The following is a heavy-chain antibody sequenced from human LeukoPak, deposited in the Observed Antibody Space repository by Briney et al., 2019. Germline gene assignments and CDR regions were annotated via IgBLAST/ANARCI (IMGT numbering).Heavy chain of an antibody. V-gene: IGHV4-34*01. CDR3: ARAPGEIPAASGSSSSSWFDP. J-gene: IGHJ5*02. CDR1: GGSFSGYY. CDR2: INHSGST. D-gene: IGHD2-2*01. Sequence: SETLSLTCAVYGGSFSGYYWSWIRQPPGKGLEWIGEINHSGSTNYNPSLKSRVTTSVDTSKNQFSLKLSSVTAADTAVYYCARAPGEIPAASGSSSSSWFDPWGQGTLVTVSS.